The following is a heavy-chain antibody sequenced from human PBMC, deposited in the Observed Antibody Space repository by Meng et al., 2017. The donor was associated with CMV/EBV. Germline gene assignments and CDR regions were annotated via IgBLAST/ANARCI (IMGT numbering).Heavy chain of an antibody. Sequence: SETLSLTCTVSGGSISSSTYYWGWIRQPPGKGLEWIGSIFYSGRAFYNPSLKSRISISVDTSKNQFSLKLSSVTAADTAVYYCARIMAGTTSYGMDIWGQGTTVTVS. V-gene: IGHV4-39*01. CDR2: IFYSGRA. CDR3: ARIMAGTTSYGMDI. CDR1: GGSISSSTYY. D-gene: IGHD1-7*01. J-gene: IGHJ6*02.